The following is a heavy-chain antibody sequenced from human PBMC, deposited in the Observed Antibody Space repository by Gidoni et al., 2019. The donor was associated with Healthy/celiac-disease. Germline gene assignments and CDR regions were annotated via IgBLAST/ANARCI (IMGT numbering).Heavy chain of an antibody. D-gene: IGHD6-19*01. CDR2: IYYSGST. CDR3: ARVGGYSSGWFDY. J-gene: IGHJ4*02. CDR1: GGSIRSGGYY. Sequence: QVQLQESGPGLLTPSQTLSLTCTVSGGSIRSGGYYWSWIRQHPGKGLEWIGYIYYSGSTYYNPSLKSRVTISVDTSNNQFSLKLSSVTAADTAVYYCARVGGYSSGWFDYWGQGTLVTVSS. V-gene: IGHV4-31*03.